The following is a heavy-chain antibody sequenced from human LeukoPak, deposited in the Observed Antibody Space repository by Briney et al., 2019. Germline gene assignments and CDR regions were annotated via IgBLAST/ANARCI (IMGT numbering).Heavy chain of an antibody. CDR2: ISGSGGST. J-gene: IGHJ4*02. D-gene: IGHD1-26*01. CDR1: GFTFSSYA. V-gene: IGHV3-23*01. Sequence: QPGGSLRLSCAASGFTFSSYAMSWVRQAPGKGLEWVSAISGSGGSTYYADSVKGRFTISRDNSKNTLYLQMNSLRAEDTAVYYCAKDSSRIVGATSDYWGQGTLVTVSS. CDR3: AKDSSRIVGATSDY.